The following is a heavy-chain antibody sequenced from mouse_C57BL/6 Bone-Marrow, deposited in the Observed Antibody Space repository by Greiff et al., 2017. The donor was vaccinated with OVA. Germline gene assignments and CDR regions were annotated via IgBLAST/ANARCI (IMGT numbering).Heavy chain of an antibody. V-gene: IGHV1-15*01. D-gene: IGHD2-5*01. J-gene: IGHJ4*01. CDR3: TRCYSNYYAMAY. CDR1: GYTFTDYE. CDR2: IDPETGGT. Sequence: QVQLQQSGAELVRPGASVTLSCKASGYTFTDYEMHWVKQTPVHGLEWIGAIDPETGGTAYNQKFKGKAILTADKSSSTAYMELRSLTSEDSAFYYCTRCYSNYYAMAYWGQGTSVTVSS.